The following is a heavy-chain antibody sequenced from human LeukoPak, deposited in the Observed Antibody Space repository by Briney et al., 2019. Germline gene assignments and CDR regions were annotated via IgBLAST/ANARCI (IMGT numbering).Heavy chain of an antibody. CDR1: GGSFSGYY. V-gene: IGHV4-34*01. CDR2: INHSGST. Sequence: SETLSLTCAVYGGSFSGYYWSWIRQPPGKGLEWIGEINHSGSTNYNPSLKSRVTISVDTSKNQFSLKLSSVTAADTAVYYCARAMNNYYDSSGYYQGGLYYFDYWGQGTLVTVSS. D-gene: IGHD3-22*01. CDR3: ARAMNNYYDSSGYYQGGLYYFDY. J-gene: IGHJ4*02.